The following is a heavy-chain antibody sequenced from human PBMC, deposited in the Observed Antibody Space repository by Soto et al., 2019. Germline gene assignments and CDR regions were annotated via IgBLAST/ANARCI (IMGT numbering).Heavy chain of an antibody. Sequence: GGSLRLSCAASGFTFSSYGMHWVRQAPGKGLEWVAVIWYDGSNKYYADSVKGRFTISRDNSKNTLYLQMNSLRAEDTAVYYCARGALEWLLYHLDYWGQGTLVTVSS. J-gene: IGHJ4*02. CDR1: GFTFSSYG. V-gene: IGHV3-33*01. D-gene: IGHD3-3*01. CDR2: IWYDGSNK. CDR3: ARGALEWLLYHLDY.